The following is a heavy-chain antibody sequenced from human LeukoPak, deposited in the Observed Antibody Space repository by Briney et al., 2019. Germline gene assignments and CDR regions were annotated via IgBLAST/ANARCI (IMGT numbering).Heavy chain of an antibody. J-gene: IGHJ4*02. V-gene: IGHV3-7*01. CDR1: GFTVSSNY. Sequence: GGSLRLSCAASGFTVSSNYMSWVRQAPGKGLEWVANIKQDGSEKYYVDSVKGRFTISRDNAKNSLYLELNSLRAEDTAVYYCARDKFGGYWGQGTLVSVSS. CDR2: IKQDGSEK. D-gene: IGHD3-16*01. CDR3: ARDKFGGY.